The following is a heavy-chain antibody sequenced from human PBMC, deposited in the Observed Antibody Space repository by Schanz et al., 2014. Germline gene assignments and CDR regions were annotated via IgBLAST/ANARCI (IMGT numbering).Heavy chain of an antibody. J-gene: IGHJ4*02. CDR3: AKDLPSDYYIAY. CDR2: VCYDGSKK. V-gene: IGHV3-33*06. Sequence: LVESWGGVVQPGRSLRLSCAASGFTFSSYGMHWVRQVPGKGLEWVAVVCYDGSKKYYADSVKGRFTTSRDNSKNTMYLQMNSLRAEDTAVYYCAKDLPSDYYIAYWGQGTLVTVSS. CDR1: GFTFSSYG. D-gene: IGHD3-22*01.